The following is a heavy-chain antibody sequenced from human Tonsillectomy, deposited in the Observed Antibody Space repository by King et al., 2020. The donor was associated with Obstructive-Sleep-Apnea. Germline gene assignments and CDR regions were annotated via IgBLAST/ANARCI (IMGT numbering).Heavy chain of an antibody. CDR2: LSGRGGDT. CDR3: AKRYYYASGSFDY. CDR1: GFTFSSYM. Sequence: VQLAESGGVLVQPGGSLRLSCAASGFTFSSYMMSWVRQAPGKGLEWVSALSGRGGDTHYAESVKGRFAISRDNSQNTLYLQMNSLRADDTAVYHCAKRYYYASGSFDYWGQGTLVTVSS. D-gene: IGHD3-10*01. J-gene: IGHJ4*02. V-gene: IGHV3-23*04.